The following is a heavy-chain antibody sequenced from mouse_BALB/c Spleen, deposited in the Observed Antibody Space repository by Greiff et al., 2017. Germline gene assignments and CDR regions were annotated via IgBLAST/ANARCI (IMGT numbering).Heavy chain of an antibody. CDR3: ARGDGSSYDY. Sequence: EVQRVESGGDLVKPGGSLKLSCAASGFTFSSYGMSWVRQTPDKRLEWVATISSGGSYTYYPDSVKGRFTISRDNAKKTLYLQMSSLKSEDTAMYYCARGDGSSYDYWGQGTTLTVAS. V-gene: IGHV5-6*01. CDR2: ISSGGSYT. J-gene: IGHJ2*01. D-gene: IGHD1-1*01. CDR1: GFTFSSYG.